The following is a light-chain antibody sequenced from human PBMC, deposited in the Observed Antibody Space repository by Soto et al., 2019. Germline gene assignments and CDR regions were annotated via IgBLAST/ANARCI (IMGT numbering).Light chain of an antibody. CDR1: QSISSW. Sequence: DIKMTQSPSTLSGSEGDRVTITCRASQSISSWLAWYQQKPGKAPKLLIFDASSLESGTPSRFSGRRSGTQFTLTINGLQPDDFATYYCQQYNSYPYTLGQGTRLEIK. J-gene: IGKJ5*01. V-gene: IGKV1-5*01. CDR2: DAS. CDR3: QQYNSYPYT.